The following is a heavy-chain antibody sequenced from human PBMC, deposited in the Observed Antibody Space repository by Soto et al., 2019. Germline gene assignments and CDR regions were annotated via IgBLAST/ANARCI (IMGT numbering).Heavy chain of an antibody. J-gene: IGHJ4*02. D-gene: IGHD3-16*02. Sequence: GGSLRLSCAASGFTFSSYGMHWVRQAPGKGLEWVAVIWYDGSNKYYADSVKGRFTISRDNSKNTLYLQMNSLRAEDTAVYYCARADDYIWGSYRQANYDYYFDYWGQGTLVTVSS. CDR2: IWYDGSNK. CDR1: GFTFSSYG. CDR3: ARADDYIWGSYRQANYDYYFDY. V-gene: IGHV3-33*01.